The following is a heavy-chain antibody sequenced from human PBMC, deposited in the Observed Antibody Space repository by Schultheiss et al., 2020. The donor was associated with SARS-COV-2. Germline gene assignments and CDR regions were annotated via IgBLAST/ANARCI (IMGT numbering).Heavy chain of an antibody. J-gene: IGHJ4*02. Sequence: SVKVSCKASGYTFTGYYMHWVRQAPGQGLEWMGRIIPILGIANYAQKFQGRVTITADKSTSTAYMELSSLRSEDTAVYYCARDPHSWGQGTLVTVSS. CDR3: ARDPHS. V-gene: IGHV1-69*04. CDR2: IIPILGIA. CDR1: GYTFTGYY.